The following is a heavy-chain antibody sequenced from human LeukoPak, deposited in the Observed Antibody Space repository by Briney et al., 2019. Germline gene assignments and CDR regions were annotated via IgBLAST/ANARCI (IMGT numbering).Heavy chain of an antibody. V-gene: IGHV3-74*03. J-gene: IGHJ5*01. CDR1: GFTFSGYL. Sequence: HPGGSLRLSCAASGFTFSGYLMHWVRQAPGKGLVWVSRINSDGYSITYADSVKGRFTISRDNAKNTLYLQMNSLIAEDTAVYFCTRAGYSSGFDSWGQGTLVTVSS. CDR3: TRAGYSSGFDS. D-gene: IGHD6-19*01. CDR2: INSDGYSI.